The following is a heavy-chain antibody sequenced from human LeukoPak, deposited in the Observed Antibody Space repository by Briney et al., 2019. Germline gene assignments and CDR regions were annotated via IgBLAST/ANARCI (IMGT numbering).Heavy chain of an antibody. J-gene: IGHJ4*02. D-gene: IGHD2-21*01. CDR1: GGPISSYY. Sequence: PSETLSLTCTVSGGPISSYYWSWIRQPPGKGLEWIGYIYYSGSTNYNPSLKSRVAISVDTSKNQFSLKLSSVTAAGTAVYYCASAPYYWGQGTLVTVSS. CDR2: IYYSGST. V-gene: IGHV4-59*01. CDR3: ASAPYY.